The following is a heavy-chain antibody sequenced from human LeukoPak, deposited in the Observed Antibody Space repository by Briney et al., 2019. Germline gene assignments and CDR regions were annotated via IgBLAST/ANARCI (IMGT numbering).Heavy chain of an antibody. CDR3: ARGPERTGVGTRYYYDMDV. CDR2: ISYDGSNK. Sequence: GGSLRLSCAASGFSLSSYVMHWVRQAPGKGLEWVAVISYDGSNKYYADSVKGRFTISRDNSKNTLYLQMNSLRAEDTAVYYCARGPERTGVGTRYYYDMDVWGQGTTVTVSS. V-gene: IGHV3-30*19. D-gene: IGHD2-8*01. J-gene: IGHJ6*02. CDR1: GFSLSSYV.